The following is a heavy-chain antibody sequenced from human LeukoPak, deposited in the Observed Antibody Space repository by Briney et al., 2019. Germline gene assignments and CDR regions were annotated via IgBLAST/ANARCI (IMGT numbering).Heavy chain of an antibody. V-gene: IGHV6-1*01. CDR2: TYYMSKWYN. J-gene: IGHJ6*02. CDR1: GDSVSSNSAA. CDR3: ARASTIVVVPAACDYYYGMDV. Sequence: SQTLSLTCALSGDSVSSNSAAWNWIRQSPSSCLEWLGRTYYMSKWYNDHAVSVKSRITMNPDTSQNQFSLQLNSVTPEDTTVVYCARASTIVVVPAACDYYYGMDVWGQGTTVTVSS. D-gene: IGHD2-2*01.